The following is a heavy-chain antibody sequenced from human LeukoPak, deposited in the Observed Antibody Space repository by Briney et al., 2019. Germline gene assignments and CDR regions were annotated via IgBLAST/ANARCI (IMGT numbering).Heavy chain of an antibody. J-gene: IGHJ3*02. CDR2: ISSSSSYI. D-gene: IGHD6-6*01. V-gene: IGHV3-21*04. CDR1: GFTFSSYS. CDR3: AKVDKDPAQLAPSPDAFDI. Sequence: GGSLRLSCAASGFTFSSYSMNWVRQAPGKGLEWVSSISSSSSYIYYADSVKGRFTISRDNSKNTLYLQMNSLRAEDTAVYYCAKVDKDPAQLAPSPDAFDIWGQGTMVTVSS.